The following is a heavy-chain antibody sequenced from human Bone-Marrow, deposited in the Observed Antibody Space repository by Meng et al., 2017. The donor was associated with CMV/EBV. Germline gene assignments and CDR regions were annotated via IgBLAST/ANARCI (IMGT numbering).Heavy chain of an antibody. D-gene: IGHD2-2*02. CDR1: GFSVSTNY. V-gene: IGHV3-53*01. CDR3: GRYCTTSTCYSAFDV. CDR2: VYSDGTT. J-gene: IGHJ3*01. Sequence: LTCSVSGFSVSTNYMSWVRQAPGKALEWVSIVYSDGTTYYTDSVKGRFTISRDYAKDTLHLQMNSLRAEDTALYYCGRYCTTSTCYSAFDVWGQVTMVTVSS.